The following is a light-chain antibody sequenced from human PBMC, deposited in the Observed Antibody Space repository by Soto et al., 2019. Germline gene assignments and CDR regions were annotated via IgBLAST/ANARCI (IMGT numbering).Light chain of an antibody. CDR2: HAS. J-gene: IGKJ1*01. Sequence: DIQMTQSPSTLPASVGDRVTITCRASQSISNWLAWYQPKTGTAPKVLIYHASNLQSGVPSRFSGSGSGTEFTLTISSLQPDDFATYYRQQYNSYSFGQGTKVDIK. CDR3: QQYNSYS. CDR1: QSISNW. V-gene: IGKV1-5*01.